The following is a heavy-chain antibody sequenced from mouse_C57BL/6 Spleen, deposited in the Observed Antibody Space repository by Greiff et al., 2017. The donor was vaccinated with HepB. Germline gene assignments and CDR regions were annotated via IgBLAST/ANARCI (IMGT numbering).Heavy chain of an antibody. CDR1: GYTFTDYY. V-gene: IGHV1-26*01. CDR2: INPNNGGT. D-gene: IGHD1-1*01. Sequence: EVQLQQSGPELVKPGASVKISCKASGYTFTDYYMNWVKQSHGKSLEWIGDINPNNGGTSYNQKFKGKATLTVDKSSSTAYMELRSLTSEDSAVYYCARWYYGSYFDYWGQGTTLTVSS. CDR3: ARWYYGSYFDY. J-gene: IGHJ2*01.